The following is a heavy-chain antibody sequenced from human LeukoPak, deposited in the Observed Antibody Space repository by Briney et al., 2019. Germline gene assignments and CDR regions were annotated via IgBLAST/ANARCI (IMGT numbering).Heavy chain of an antibody. D-gene: IGHD5/OR15-5a*01. CDR1: GYTLTTYY. CDR3: VRGVYGGDV. V-gene: IGHV1-2*02. J-gene: IGHJ6*04. Sequence: ASVKVSCKASGYTLTTYYMQRVRQAPGQGLEWMGWIDPDSGATNYAQKFQGRVTLTRNTSISTAFMELSRLTSDDTAVYYCVRGVYGGDVWGKGTTVTVSS. CDR2: IDPDSGAT.